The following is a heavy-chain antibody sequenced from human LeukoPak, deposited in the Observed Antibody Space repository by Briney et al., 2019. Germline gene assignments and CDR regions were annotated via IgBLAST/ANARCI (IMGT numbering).Heavy chain of an antibody. Sequence: PSETLSLTCTVSGGSISSYYWSWIRQPPGRGLEWIGYIYYSGSTNYNPSLKSRVTISVDTSKNQFSLKLSSVTAADTAVYYCARYGGLLWFGSPPYYFDYWGQGTLVTVSS. V-gene: IGHV4-59*08. D-gene: IGHD3-10*01. CDR1: GGSISSYY. CDR2: IYYSGST. J-gene: IGHJ4*02. CDR3: ARYGGLLWFGSPPYYFDY.